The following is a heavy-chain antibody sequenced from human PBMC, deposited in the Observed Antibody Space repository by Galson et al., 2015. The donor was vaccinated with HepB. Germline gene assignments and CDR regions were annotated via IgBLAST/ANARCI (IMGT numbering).Heavy chain of an antibody. D-gene: IGHD1-7*01. V-gene: IGHV3-23*01. CDR3: AKDGGLLELTSDDVVGGHWFDP. Sequence: SLRLSCAASGFTFSSYAMSWVRQAPGKGLEWVSAISGSGGSTYYADSVKGRFTISRDNSKNTLYLQMNSLRAEDTAVYYCAKDGGLLELTSDDVVGGHWFDPWGQGTLVTVSS. J-gene: IGHJ5*02. CDR2: ISGSGGST. CDR1: GFTFSSYA.